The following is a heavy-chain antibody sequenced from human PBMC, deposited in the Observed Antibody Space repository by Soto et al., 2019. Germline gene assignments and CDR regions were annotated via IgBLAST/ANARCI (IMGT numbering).Heavy chain of an antibody. V-gene: IGHV3-11*06. CDR1: GFTFSDYY. CDR3: ARDRAYSSSWYDLEWEYYFDY. J-gene: IGHJ4*02. Sequence: GGSLRLSCAASGFTFSDYYMSWIRQAPGKGLEWVSYISSSSSYTDYADSVKGRFTISRDNAKNSLYLQMNSLRAEDTAVYYCARDRAYSSSWYDLEWEYYFDYWGQGTLVTVSS. D-gene: IGHD6-13*01. CDR2: ISSSSSYT.